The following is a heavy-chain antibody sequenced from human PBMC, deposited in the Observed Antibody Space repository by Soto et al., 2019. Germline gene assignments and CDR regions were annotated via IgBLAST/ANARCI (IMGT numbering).Heavy chain of an antibody. Sequence: GGSLRLSCAASGFTFSSYAMSWVRQAPGKGLEWVSAISGSGGSTYYADSVKGRFTISRDNSKNTLYLQMNSLRAEDTAVYYCAKDPVVLWFGELLFYPEGRDYWGQGTLVTVSS. D-gene: IGHD3-10*01. CDR2: ISGSGGST. CDR3: AKDPVVLWFGELLFYPEGRDY. J-gene: IGHJ4*02. CDR1: GFTFSSYA. V-gene: IGHV3-23*01.